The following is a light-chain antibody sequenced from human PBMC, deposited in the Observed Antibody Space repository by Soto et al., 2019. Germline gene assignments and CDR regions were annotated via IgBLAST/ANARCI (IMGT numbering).Light chain of an antibody. CDR1: SSDVGGYHY. V-gene: IGLV2-14*01. Sequence: QSALTQPASVSGSPGQSITISCTGTSSDVGGYHYVSWYQLLPGKAPKLILFEVSIRPSGVSNRFSGSKSGNTASLTISGLQAEDEADYYCSSYTSSSTFYVFGTGTKLTVL. CDR2: EVS. CDR3: SSYTSSSTFYV. J-gene: IGLJ1*01.